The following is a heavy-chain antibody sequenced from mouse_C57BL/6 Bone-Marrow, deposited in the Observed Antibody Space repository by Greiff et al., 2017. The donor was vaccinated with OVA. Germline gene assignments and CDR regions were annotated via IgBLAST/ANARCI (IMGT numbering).Heavy chain of an antibody. D-gene: IGHD2-1*01. Sequence: DVKLVESGGGLVKPGGSLKLSCAASGFTFSSYAMSWVRQTPEKRLEWVATISDGGSYTYYPDNVKGRFTISRDNAKNNLYLQMSHLKSKNTAMYYCARDQGNYWYFDVWGTGTTVTVSS. V-gene: IGHV5-4*01. J-gene: IGHJ1*03. CDR1: GFTFSSYA. CDR3: ARDQGNYWYFDV. CDR2: ISDGGSYT.